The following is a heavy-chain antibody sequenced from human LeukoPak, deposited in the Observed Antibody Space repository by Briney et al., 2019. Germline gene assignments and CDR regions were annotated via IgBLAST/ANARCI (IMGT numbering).Heavy chain of an antibody. J-gene: IGHJ4*02. CDR3: AVAPGDY. Sequence: VASVTVSCKASGYTFTGYYIHWVRQAPGQGLEWMGWINPNSDYTSYAQKFEGRLTLTRDTAISTVYMELNTLTSDDTALYFCAVAPGDYWGQGTLVSVST. CDR2: INPNSDYT. D-gene: IGHD2-21*01. V-gene: IGHV1-2*02. CDR1: GYTFTGYY.